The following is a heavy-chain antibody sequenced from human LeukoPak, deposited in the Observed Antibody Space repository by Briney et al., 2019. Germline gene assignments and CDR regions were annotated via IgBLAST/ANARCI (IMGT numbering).Heavy chain of an antibody. J-gene: IGHJ4*02. Sequence: GGSPRLSCAVSGLTVSTTYMSWVRQAPGKGLEWVSVIYSGGGTYYSDSVKGRFTISRDNSKNTIYLQVNSLRAEDTAVYYCATGYSNGWQPRYFDYWGQGTLVTVSS. CDR1: GLTVSTTY. D-gene: IGHD6-19*01. CDR3: ATGYSNGWQPRYFDY. V-gene: IGHV3-66*01. CDR2: IYSGGGT.